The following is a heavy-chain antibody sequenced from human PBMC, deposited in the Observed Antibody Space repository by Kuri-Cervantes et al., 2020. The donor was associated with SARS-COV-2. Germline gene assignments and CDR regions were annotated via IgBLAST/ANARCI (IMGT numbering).Heavy chain of an antibody. V-gene: IGHV3-30*18. CDR1: GFNFSTTD. J-gene: IGHJ4*02. CDR3: AKDRAGVHDF. D-gene: IGHD2-21*01. CDR2: ISSDGKNK. Sequence: GGSLRLSCVASGFNFSTTDMHWVHQAPGKGLEWVTFISSDGKNKKCMASGKGRFTISGDNSQNTLHLQMKSLRDEDTAIYYCAKDRAGVHDFWGQGTLVTVSS.